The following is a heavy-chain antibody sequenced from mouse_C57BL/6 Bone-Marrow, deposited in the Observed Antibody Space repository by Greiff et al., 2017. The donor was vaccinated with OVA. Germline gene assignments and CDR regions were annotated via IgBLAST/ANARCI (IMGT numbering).Heavy chain of an antibody. CDR1: GYTFTSYG. J-gene: IGHJ4*01. D-gene: IGHD2-10*02. CDR3: ARNSIYYAMDY. Sequence: QVQLQQSGAELARPGASVKLSCKASGYTFTSYGISWVKQRTGKGLEWIGEIYPRSGNTYYNEKFKGKATLTADKSSSTAYMELRSLTSEDSAVYFCARNSIYYAMDYGGQGTSVTVSS. CDR2: IYPRSGNT. V-gene: IGHV1-81*01.